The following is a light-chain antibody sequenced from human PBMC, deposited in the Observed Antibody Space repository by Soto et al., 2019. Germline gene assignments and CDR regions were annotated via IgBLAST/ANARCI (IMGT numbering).Light chain of an antibody. CDR1: QSVSSSY. Sequence: EIVLTQSPGTLSLSPGERATLSCRASQSVSSSYLAWYQQKPGRAPRLLIYGASSRATGIPDRFSGSGSGTDFTLTISILEPEDFAVYYCQQYGSSSPLTFGGGTKVDIK. CDR2: GAS. J-gene: IGKJ4*01. V-gene: IGKV3-20*01. CDR3: QQYGSSSPLT.